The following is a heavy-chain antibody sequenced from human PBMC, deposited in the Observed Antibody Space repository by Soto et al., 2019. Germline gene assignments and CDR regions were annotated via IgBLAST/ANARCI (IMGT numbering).Heavy chain of an antibody. Sequence: QVQLQQWGAGLLKPSETLSLTCAVYGGSFSGYYWSWIRQPPGKGLEWIGEINHSGSTNYKPSLKSRVTISVDTSKNQFSLKLSSVTAADTAVYYCARGPIVATISAEKDAFDIWGQGTMVTVSS. J-gene: IGHJ3*02. V-gene: IGHV4-34*01. D-gene: IGHD5-12*01. CDR3: ARGPIVATISAEKDAFDI. CDR2: INHSGST. CDR1: GGSFSGYY.